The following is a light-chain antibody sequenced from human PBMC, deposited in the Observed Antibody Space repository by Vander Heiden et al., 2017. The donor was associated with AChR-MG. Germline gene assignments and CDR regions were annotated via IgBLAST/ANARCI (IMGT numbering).Light chain of an antibody. V-gene: IGKV1-39*01. CDR2: GAS. Sequence: DIQMTQSSSPPSASFGASVTITCRTSQSIIRSLNWYQQQSGKATKLLIFGASSLQGGVPSRFSGSGSGTEFTLTISSLQPEDFATYCCQQTYNFPATFGQGTKVDIK. J-gene: IGKJ1*01. CDR1: QSIIRS. CDR3: QQTYNFPAT.